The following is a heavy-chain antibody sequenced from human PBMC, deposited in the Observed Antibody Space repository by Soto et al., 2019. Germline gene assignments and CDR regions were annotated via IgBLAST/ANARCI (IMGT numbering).Heavy chain of an antibody. J-gene: IGHJ3*01. CDR3: ARRARTATTHWGPFDV. Sequence: EVQLLESGGGLVQPGGSLRLSCAASGFTFNTYVMNWVRQAPGKGLEWVSTISYSADKTHYADSVKGRFTISRDNSRDTLFLQMYSLRADDAAVYYCARRARTATTHWGPFDVWGQWTMVTVSS. CDR1: GFTFNTYV. D-gene: IGHD1-7*01. CDR2: ISYSADKT. V-gene: IGHV3-23*01.